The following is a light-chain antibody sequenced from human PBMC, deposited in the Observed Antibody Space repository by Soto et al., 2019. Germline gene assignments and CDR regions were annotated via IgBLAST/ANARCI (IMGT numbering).Light chain of an antibody. CDR3: QQFNTSPWT. V-gene: IGKV1-5*03. J-gene: IGKJ1*01. Sequence: DIQMTQSPSTLSASVGDRFTITFRASQSVSIWLAWYQQKPGRAPKLLIYKSSILESGVPSRFSGSGSGTEFTLTISSLQPDDFATYYCQQFNTSPWTFGQGTKGDI. CDR2: KSS. CDR1: QSVSIW.